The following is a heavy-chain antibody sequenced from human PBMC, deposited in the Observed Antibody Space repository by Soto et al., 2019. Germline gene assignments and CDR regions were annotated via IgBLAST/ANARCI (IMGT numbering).Heavy chain of an antibody. J-gene: IGHJ4*02. V-gene: IGHV3-74*03. CDR2: INTDGSST. Sequence: PGGSLRLSCAASGFSFSGYWMHWVRQAPGKGLVWVSRINTDGSSTKYADSVKGRFTISRDNAKNTLYLQMHSLGVEDTAVYYCVRAAARGDDWGQATLVTVSS. CDR3: VRAAARGDD. D-gene: IGHD3-10*01. CDR1: GFSFSGYW.